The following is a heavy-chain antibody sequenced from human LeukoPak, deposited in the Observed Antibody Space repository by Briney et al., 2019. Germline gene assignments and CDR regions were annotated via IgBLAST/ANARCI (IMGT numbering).Heavy chain of an antibody. V-gene: IGHV1-18*01. CDR1: GYTFTSYG. J-gene: IGHJ6*02. CDR2: ISAYNGNT. CDR3: ARGVADFVYYYYYGMDV. D-gene: IGHD6-19*01. Sequence: GASVKVSCKASGYTFTSYGISWVRQAPGQGLEWMGWISAYNGNTNYAQKFQGRVTITADESTSTAYMELSSLRSEDTAVYYCARGVADFVYYYYYGMDVWGQGTTVTVSS.